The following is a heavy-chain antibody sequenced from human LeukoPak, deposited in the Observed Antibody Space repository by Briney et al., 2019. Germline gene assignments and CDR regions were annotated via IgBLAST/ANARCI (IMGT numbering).Heavy chain of an antibody. CDR3: ARVRVVVPAAHPNGYNWFDP. V-gene: IGHV4-34*01. Sequence: SETLSLTCAVYGGSFSGYYWSWIRQPPGKGLEWIGEINHSGSTYYNPSLKSRVTISVDTSKNQFSLKLSSVTAADTAVYYCARVRVVVPAAHPNGYNWFDPWGQGTLVTVSS. J-gene: IGHJ5*02. D-gene: IGHD2-2*01. CDR1: GGSFSGYY. CDR2: INHSGST.